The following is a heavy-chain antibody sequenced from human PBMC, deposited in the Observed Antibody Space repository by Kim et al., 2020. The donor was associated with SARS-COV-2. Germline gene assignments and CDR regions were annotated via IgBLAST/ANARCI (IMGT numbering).Heavy chain of an antibody. Sequence: GGSLRLSCAASGFTFSDYYMSWIRQAPGKGLEWVSYISSSGSTIYYADSVKGRFTISRDNAKNSLYLQMNSLRAEDTAVYYCARDWRRDGYNRVLLGGMDVWGQGTTVTVSS. CDR3: ARDWRRDGYNRVLLGGMDV. CDR2: ISSSGSTI. V-gene: IGHV3-11*01. CDR1: GFTFSDYY. J-gene: IGHJ6*02. D-gene: IGHD5-12*01.